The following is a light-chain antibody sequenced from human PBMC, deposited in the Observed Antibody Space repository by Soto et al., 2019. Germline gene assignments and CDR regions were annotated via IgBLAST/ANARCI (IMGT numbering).Light chain of an antibody. CDR1: SSDVGGFNS. Sequence: QSALTQPASVSASPGQSITISCTGTSSDVGGFNSVSWYQLRPGTAPKLILYDVVDRPSGVSYRFSGSKSGNTASLTISGLQAADEADYFCSSYTSTMTNVFGSGTKLTVL. J-gene: IGLJ1*01. V-gene: IGLV2-14*03. CDR2: DVV. CDR3: SSYTSTMTNV.